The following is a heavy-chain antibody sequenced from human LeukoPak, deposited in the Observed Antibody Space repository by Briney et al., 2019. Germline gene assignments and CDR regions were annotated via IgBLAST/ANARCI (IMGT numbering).Heavy chain of an antibody. CDR1: GGSFSGYY. D-gene: IGHD3-3*01. V-gene: IGHV4-34*01. Sequence: PSETLSLTCAVYGGSFSGYYWSWIRQPPGKGLEWIGEINHSGSTNYNPSLKSRVTISVDTSKNQFSLKLSSVTAADTAVYYCARVYRKRYYDFWSGPNYFDYWGQGTLVTVSS. CDR2: INHSGST. CDR3: ARVYRKRYYDFWSGPNYFDY. J-gene: IGHJ4*02.